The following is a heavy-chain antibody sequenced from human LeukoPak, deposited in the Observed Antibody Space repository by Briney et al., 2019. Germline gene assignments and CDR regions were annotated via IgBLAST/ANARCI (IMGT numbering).Heavy chain of an antibody. CDR3: ARGERGDY. V-gene: IGHV3-48*03. J-gene: IGHJ4*02. Sequence: PGGSLRLSCAASGFTFSIYEMNWVRQAPGKGLEWVSYISSIGTTICYADSVKGRFTISRDNAKNSLYLQMNSLRAEDTAVYYCARGERGDYWGQGTLVTVSS. CDR2: ISSIGTTI. CDR1: GFTFSIYE. D-gene: IGHD1-26*01.